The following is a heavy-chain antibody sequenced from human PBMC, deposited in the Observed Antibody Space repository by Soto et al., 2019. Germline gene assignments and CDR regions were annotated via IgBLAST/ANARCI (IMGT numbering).Heavy chain of an antibody. CDR3: ASTPFPSAKYDSCYDYGYFDS. CDR2: IIPIFGTA. Sequence: QVQLGQSGAEVKKPGSSVKVSCKASGGTFSSYAISWVRQAPGQGLEWMGGIIPIFGTANYAQKIQGRVTITADESTSTAYMELSSLRSEDTAVYYCASTPFPSAKYDSCYDYGYFDSWGQGTLVTVSS. D-gene: IGHD5-12*01. CDR1: GGTFSSYA. V-gene: IGHV1-69*12. J-gene: IGHJ4*02.